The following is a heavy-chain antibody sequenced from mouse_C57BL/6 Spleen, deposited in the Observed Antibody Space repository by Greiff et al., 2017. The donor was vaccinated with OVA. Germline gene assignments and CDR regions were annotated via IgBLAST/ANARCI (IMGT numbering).Heavy chain of an antibody. Sequence: QVQLQQPGAELVMPGASVKLSCKASGYTFTSYWMHWVKQRPGQGLEWIGEIDPSDSYTNYNQKFKGKSTLTVDKSSSTAYMQLSSLTSEDSAVYYCARSKGYFDVWGTGTTGTVSS. CDR1: GYTFTSYW. V-gene: IGHV1-69*01. CDR2: IDPSDSYT. J-gene: IGHJ1*03. CDR3: ARSKGYFDV.